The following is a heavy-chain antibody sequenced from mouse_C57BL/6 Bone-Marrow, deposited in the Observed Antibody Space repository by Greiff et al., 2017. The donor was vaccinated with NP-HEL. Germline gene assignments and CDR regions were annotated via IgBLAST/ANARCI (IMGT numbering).Heavy chain of an antibody. CDR1: GYTFTSYW. J-gene: IGHJ3*01. V-gene: IGHV1-55*01. CDR3: ARRIVGKLPWFAY. Sequence: QVQLQQPGAELVKPGASVKMSCKASGYTFTSYWITWVKQRPGQGLEWIGDIYPGSGSTNYNEKFKSKATLTVDTSSSTAYMQRSSLTSEDSAVYYCARRIVGKLPWFAYWGQGTLVTVSA. CDR2: IYPGSGST. D-gene: IGHD2-1*01.